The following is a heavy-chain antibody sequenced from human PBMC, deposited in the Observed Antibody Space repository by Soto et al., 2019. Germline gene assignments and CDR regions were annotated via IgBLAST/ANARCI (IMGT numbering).Heavy chain of an antibody. CDR1: GFTFSSYS. J-gene: IGHJ4*02. V-gene: IGHV3-21*01. CDR3: ARDEDCSSTSCPGY. D-gene: IGHD2-2*01. CDR2: ISSSSSYI. Sequence: EVQLVESGGGLVKPGGSLRLSCAASGFTFSSYSMNWVRQAPGKGLEWVSSISSSSSYIYYADSVTGRFTISRDNAKNSLYLQMNCLRAEDTAVYYCARDEDCSSTSCPGYWGQGTLVTVAS.